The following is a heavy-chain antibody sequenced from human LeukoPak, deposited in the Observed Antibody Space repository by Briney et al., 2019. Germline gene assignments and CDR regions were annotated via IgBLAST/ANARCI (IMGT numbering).Heavy chain of an antibody. Sequence: GGSLRLSCAAAGFIFRNNWMTWVRQAPGKGLEWVANIKHDSSEKYSVDSVKGRFTISRDNAKMILYLQMNSLRAEDTAVYYCAKDRGFGEYFPFFYWGQGTLVTVSS. V-gene: IGHV3-7*05. J-gene: IGHJ4*02. CDR3: AKDRGFGEYFPFFY. CDR1: GFIFRNNW. D-gene: IGHD3-10*01. CDR2: IKHDSSEK.